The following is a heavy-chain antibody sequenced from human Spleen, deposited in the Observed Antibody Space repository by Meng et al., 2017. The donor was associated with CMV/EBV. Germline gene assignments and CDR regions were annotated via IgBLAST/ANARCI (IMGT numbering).Heavy chain of an antibody. V-gene: IGHV1-18*01. CDR1: GYTFTSYG. D-gene: IGHD6-13*01. J-gene: IGHJ1*01. Sequence: QVQLVQSGAELKKPGASGKVSCKASGYTFTSYGISWVRQAPGQGLEWMGWISAYNGNTIYAQKVQGRVTMTTDASTNTAYLELRSLRSDDTAVYYCARDQQLIPAEYFQHWGPGTLVTVSS. CDR2: ISAYNGNT. CDR3: ARDQQLIPAEYFQH.